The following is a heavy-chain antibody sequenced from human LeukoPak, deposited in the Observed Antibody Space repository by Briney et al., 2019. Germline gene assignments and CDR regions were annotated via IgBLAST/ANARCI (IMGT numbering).Heavy chain of an antibody. CDR1: GYTFTGYY. Sequence: ASVKVSCKASGYTFTGYYMHWVRQAPGQGLEWMGWINPNSGGANYAQKFQGRVTMTRDTSISTVYMELSRLRSDDTAVYYCARDGIAAAGTRNWFDPWGQGTLVTVSS. D-gene: IGHD6-13*01. J-gene: IGHJ5*02. CDR3: ARDGIAAAGTRNWFDP. CDR2: INPNSGGA. V-gene: IGHV1-2*02.